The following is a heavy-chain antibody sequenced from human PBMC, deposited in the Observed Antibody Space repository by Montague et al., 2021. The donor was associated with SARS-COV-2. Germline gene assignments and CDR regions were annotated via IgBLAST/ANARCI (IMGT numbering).Heavy chain of an antibody. Sequence: SETLSLTCTVSGGSISSSNYYWDWIRQPPGKGLEWIGSIYDSGRTYYNPSLKSRVTISVDTSKNHFSLKLSSVTAADTAVYHCARRGRKLLPVATTIGGFDIWGQGTMVTVSS. CDR1: GGSISSSNYY. D-gene: IGHD5-12*01. CDR2: IYDSGRT. J-gene: IGHJ3*02. V-gene: IGHV4-39*02. CDR3: ARRGRKLLPVATTIGGFDI.